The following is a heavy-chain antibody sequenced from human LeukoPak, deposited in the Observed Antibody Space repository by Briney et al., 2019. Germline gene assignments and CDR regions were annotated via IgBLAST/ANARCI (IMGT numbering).Heavy chain of an antibody. CDR1: VYTLTSYY. Sequence: ASVKVFCKASVYTLTSYYMHWVRQAPGQGLEWMGIINPSGGDTSYAQKFRGRLTMTRDTSTNTVYMELTSLRSEDTAVYYCAREVMDNLRFDYWGQGTLVTVSS. V-gene: IGHV1-46*01. CDR3: AREVMDNLRFDY. D-gene: IGHD1-14*01. J-gene: IGHJ4*02. CDR2: INPSGGDT.